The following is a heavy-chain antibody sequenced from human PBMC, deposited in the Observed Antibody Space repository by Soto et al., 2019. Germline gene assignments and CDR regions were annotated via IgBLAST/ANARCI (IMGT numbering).Heavy chain of an antibody. CDR3: ARDSPQMATPYDAFDI. D-gene: IGHD5-12*01. CDR2: IIPRSATS. J-gene: IGHJ3*02. V-gene: IGHV1-69*13. CDR1: GDTFSTYT. Sequence: ASVKVSCKASGDTFSTYTITWMRQAPGQGLEWMGGIIPRSATSNYAQKFQGRVTITADESTNTAYMELSSLRSEDTAVYYCARDSPQMATPYDAFDIWGQGTMVTVSS.